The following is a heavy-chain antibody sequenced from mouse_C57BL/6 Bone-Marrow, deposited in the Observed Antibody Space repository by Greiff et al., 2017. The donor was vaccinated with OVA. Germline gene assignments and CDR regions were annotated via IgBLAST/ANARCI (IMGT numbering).Heavy chain of an antibody. Sequence: QVHVKQPGAELVRPGSSVKLSCKASGYTFTSYWMDWVKQRPGQGLEWIGNIYPSDSETHYNQKFKDKATLTVDKSSSTAYMQLSSLTSEDSAVYYCARAYYSNYVDYYAMDYWGQGTSVTVSS. J-gene: IGHJ4*01. CDR2: IYPSDSET. V-gene: IGHV1-61*01. CDR1: GYTFTSYW. D-gene: IGHD2-5*01. CDR3: ARAYYSNYVDYYAMDY.